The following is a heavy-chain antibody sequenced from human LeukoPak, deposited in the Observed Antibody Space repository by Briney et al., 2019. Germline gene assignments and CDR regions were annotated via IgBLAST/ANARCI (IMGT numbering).Heavy chain of an antibody. CDR3: VRHQRDYYYYMDV. Sequence: SETLSLTCTVSGYSISSGYYWSWIRQPPGKGLEWIGEINHSGSTNYNPSLKSRVTISVDTSKNQFSLKLSSVTAADTAVYYCVRHQRDYYYYMDVWGKGTTVIISS. V-gene: IGHV4-38-2*02. J-gene: IGHJ6*03. CDR1: GYSISSGYY. CDR2: INHSGST.